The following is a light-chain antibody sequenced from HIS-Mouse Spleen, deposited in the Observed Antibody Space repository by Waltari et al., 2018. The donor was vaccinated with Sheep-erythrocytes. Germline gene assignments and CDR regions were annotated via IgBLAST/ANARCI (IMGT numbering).Light chain of an antibody. J-gene: IGKJ4*01. Sequence: DLQMTQSPSSLSASVGDRVTITCQASQDISNYLNWDQQKPGKAPKRLIYDASNFETGVPSRFSGSGSGTDFTFTISSLQPEDIATYYCQQYDNLLTFGGGTKVEIK. CDR3: QQYDNLLT. V-gene: IGKV1-33*01. CDR2: DAS. CDR1: QDISNY.